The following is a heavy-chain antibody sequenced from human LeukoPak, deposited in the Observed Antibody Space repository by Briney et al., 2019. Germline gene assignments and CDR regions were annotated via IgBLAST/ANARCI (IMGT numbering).Heavy chain of an antibody. Sequence: GGSLRLSCAASGFTLSNYWMSWVRQAPGKGLEWVSAISGSGGSTYYADSVKGRFTISRDNSKNTLYLQMNGLGAEDTAMYYCARELNGYGYYFFDYWGPGTLVTVSS. CDR3: ARELNGYGYYFFDY. CDR2: ISGSGGST. V-gene: IGHV3-23*01. D-gene: IGHD3-16*01. J-gene: IGHJ4*02. CDR1: GFTLSNYW.